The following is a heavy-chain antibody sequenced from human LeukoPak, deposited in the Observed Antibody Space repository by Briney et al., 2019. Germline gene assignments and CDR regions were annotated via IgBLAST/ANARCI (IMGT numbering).Heavy chain of an antibody. CDR2: IYYSGAT. V-gene: IGHV4-59*08. CDR3: ARFGITVVRGGKYYFDY. CDR1: GGSISNYY. D-gene: IGHD3-10*01. J-gene: IGHJ4*02. Sequence: KPSETLSLTCTVSGGSISNYYWSWIRQPPGKGLEWIGHIYYSGATKYNPSLKSRITISVDTSKNQSSLMLSSVTAADTAVYYCARFGITVVRGGKYYFDYWGQGTLVTVSS.